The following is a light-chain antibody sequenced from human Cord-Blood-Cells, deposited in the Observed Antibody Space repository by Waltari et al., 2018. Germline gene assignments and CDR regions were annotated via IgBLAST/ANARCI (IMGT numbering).Light chain of an antibody. CDR1: SSDVGSYNF. J-gene: IGLJ1*01. CDR2: EVS. CDR3: CSYAGSSTYV. V-gene: IGLV2-23*02. Sequence: QSALTQPASVSGSPGQPLPISCTGTSSDVGSYNFVSWYQQHPGKAPKLMIYEVSKRPSGVSNRFSGSKSGNTASLTISGLQAEDEADYYCCSYAGSSTYVFGTGTKVTVL.